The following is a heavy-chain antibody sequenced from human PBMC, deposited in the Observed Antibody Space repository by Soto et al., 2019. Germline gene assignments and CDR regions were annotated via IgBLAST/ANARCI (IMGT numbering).Heavy chain of an antibody. V-gene: IGHV3-30*03. CDR2: ISYDGSNK. CDR3: TRFSLPHPYYDFWSGYRAPYDAFDI. Sequence: GGSLRLSCAASGFTFSSYGMHWVRQAPGKGLEWVAVISYDGSNKYYADSVKGRFTISRDNSKNTLYLQMNSLRTEDTAVYYCTRFSLPHPYYDFWSGYRAPYDAFDIWAQRTMVTVSS. D-gene: IGHD3-3*01. J-gene: IGHJ3*02. CDR1: GFTFSSYG.